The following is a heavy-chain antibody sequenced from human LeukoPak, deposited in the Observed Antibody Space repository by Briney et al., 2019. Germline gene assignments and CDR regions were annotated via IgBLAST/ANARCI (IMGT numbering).Heavy chain of an antibody. CDR2: IYYSGST. Sequence: SETLSLTCTVSGGSISSSSYYWGWIRQPPGKGLEWIGSIYYSGSTYYNPSLKSRVTISVDTSKNQFSLKLSSVTAADTAVYYCARHATNWGLTRYYFDYWGQGTLVTVSS. CDR1: GGSISSSSYY. J-gene: IGHJ4*02. CDR3: ARHATNWGLTRYYFDY. D-gene: IGHD7-27*01. V-gene: IGHV4-39*01.